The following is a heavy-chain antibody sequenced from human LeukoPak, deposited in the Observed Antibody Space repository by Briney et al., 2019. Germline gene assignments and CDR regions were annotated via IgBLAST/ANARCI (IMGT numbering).Heavy chain of an antibody. V-gene: IGHV3-74*01. CDR2: INSDGSST. CDR1: GFTFSSYG. Sequence: GRSLRLSCAASGFTFSSYGMHWVRQAPGKGLIWVSRINSDGSSTSYADSVKGRFTISRDNAKNTLYLQMNSLRAEDTAVYYCARDSWESGLDYFDYWGQGTLVTVSS. D-gene: IGHD1-26*01. CDR3: ARDSWESGLDYFDY. J-gene: IGHJ4*02.